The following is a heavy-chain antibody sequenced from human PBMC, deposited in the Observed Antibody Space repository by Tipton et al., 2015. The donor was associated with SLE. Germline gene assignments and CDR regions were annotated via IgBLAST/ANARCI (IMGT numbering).Heavy chain of an antibody. CDR3: AREGYCTGTACYTRD. V-gene: IGHV3-23*01. D-gene: IGHD2-2*02. CDR1: GFTFRSYA. CDR2: ISGSGVST. J-gene: IGHJ4*02. Sequence: LSLTCAASGFTFRSYAMTWVRQAQGKGLEWVSAISGSGVSTHYADSLKGRFTISRDNSKNTLYLQMNSLRAEDTAVYYCAREGYCTGTACYTRDWGQGTLVTVSS.